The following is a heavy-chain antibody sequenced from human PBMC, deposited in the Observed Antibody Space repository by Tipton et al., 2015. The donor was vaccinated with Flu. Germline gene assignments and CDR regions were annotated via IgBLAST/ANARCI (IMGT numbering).Heavy chain of an antibody. CDR1: GFTFSSYA. CDR2: ISGSGSST. Sequence: GSLRLSCAASGFTFSSYAMSWVRQAPGKGLEWVSAISGSGSSTYYADSVKGRFTISRDNSKNTLYLQMNSLRAEDTAVYYCAKMTTVITGYFDLWGRGTLVTVSS. J-gene: IGHJ2*01. CDR3: AKMTTVITGYFDL. V-gene: IGHV3-23*01. D-gene: IGHD4-17*01.